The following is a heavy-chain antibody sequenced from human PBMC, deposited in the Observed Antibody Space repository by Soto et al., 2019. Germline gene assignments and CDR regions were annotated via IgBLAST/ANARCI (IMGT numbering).Heavy chain of an antibody. V-gene: IGHV3-23*01. Sequence: GGSLRLSCAASGFTFSSYAMSWVRQAPGKGLEWVSAISGNGGSTYYADSVKGRFTISRDNSKNTLYLQMNSLRAEDTAVYYCAKDLPVSVDPDGAFDIWGQGTMVTVSS. CDR3: AKDLPVSVDPDGAFDI. D-gene: IGHD5-12*01. J-gene: IGHJ3*02. CDR2: ISGNGGST. CDR1: GFTFSSYA.